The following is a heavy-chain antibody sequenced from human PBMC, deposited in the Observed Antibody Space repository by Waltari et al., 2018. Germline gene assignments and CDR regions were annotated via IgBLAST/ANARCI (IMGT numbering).Heavy chain of an antibody. V-gene: IGHV3-74*01. CDR3: ARIVGAPPYYFDY. Sequence: EVQLVESGGGLVQPGGSLRLSCAASAFPFTRYRLSWVRHAPGKGLVWVSRINTDGSSTTYADSVRGRFTISRDNAKDTLYLQMNSLRAEDTAVYYCARIVGAPPYYFDYWGQGTLVTVSS. D-gene: IGHD1-26*01. CDR1: AFPFTRYR. J-gene: IGHJ4*02. CDR2: INTDGSST.